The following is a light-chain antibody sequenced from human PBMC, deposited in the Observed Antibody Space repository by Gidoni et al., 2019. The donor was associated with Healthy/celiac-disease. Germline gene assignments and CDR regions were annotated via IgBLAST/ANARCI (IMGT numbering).Light chain of an antibody. CDR2: GAS. CDR3: QQYNNWPYT. J-gene: IGKJ2*01. CDR1: QSVSSN. Sequence: EIVMTQSPATLSVSPGERATLSCRASQSVSSNLAWYQQKHGQAPRLLIYGASTRATGIPARFSGSGSGTEFTLTISSLQSEDFAVYYCQQYNNWPYTFXQXTKLEIK. V-gene: IGKV3-15*01.